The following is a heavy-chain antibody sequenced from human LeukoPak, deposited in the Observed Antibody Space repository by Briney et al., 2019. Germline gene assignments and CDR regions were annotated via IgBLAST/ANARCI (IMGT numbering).Heavy chain of an antibody. V-gene: IGHV4-61*05. Sequence: PSETLSLTCTVSGDSISSSSYYWGWIRLPPGKGLQWIGYIYYSGSTNYSPSLKSRVTISVDTSKNQVSLKLSSVTAADTAVYYCARVFDAFDIWGQGTMVTVSS. J-gene: IGHJ3*02. CDR1: GDSISSSSYY. CDR3: ARVFDAFDI. CDR2: IYYSGST.